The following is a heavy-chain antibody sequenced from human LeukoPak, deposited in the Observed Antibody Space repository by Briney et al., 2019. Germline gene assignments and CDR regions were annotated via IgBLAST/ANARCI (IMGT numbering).Heavy chain of an antibody. CDR2: IRYDGSNK. J-gene: IGHJ4*02. V-gene: IGHV3-30*02. D-gene: IGHD1-1*01. CDR3: ARDPIHNWGPQTREDY. Sequence: QPGGSLRLSCAASGFTFSSYGMHWVRQAPGKGLEWVAFIRYDGSNKYYADSVKGRFTISRDNSKNTLYLQMNSLRAEDTAVYYCARDPIHNWGPQTREDYWGQGTLVTVSS. CDR1: GFTFSSYG.